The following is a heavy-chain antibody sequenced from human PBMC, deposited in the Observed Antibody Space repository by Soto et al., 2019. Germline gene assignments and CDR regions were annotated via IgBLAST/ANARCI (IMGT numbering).Heavy chain of an antibody. CDR3: ARTYCSGGSCYRANAFDI. CDR2: INWNGGST. D-gene: IGHD2-15*01. Sequence: EVQLVESGGGVVRPGGSLRLSCAASGFTFDDYGMSWVRQAPGKGLEWVSGINWNGGSTGYADSVKGRFTISRDNAKNYLYLQMNRLRAEDTALYHCARTYCSGGSCYRANAFDIWGQGTMVTVSS. V-gene: IGHV3-20*01. J-gene: IGHJ3*02. CDR1: GFTFDDYG.